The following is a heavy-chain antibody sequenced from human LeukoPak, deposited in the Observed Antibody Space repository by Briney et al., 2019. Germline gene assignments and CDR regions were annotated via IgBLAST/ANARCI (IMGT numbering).Heavy chain of an antibody. Sequence: GASVKVSCKASGYTFTSYDINWVRQATGQGLEWMGWMNPNSGNTGYAQKFQGRITMTRNTSISTAYMELSSLRSEDTAVYYCAREPGMMVVAAITSDYWGQGTLVTVSS. D-gene: IGHD2-15*01. J-gene: IGHJ4*02. V-gene: IGHV1-8*01. CDR3: AREPGMMVVAAITSDY. CDR1: GYTFTSYD. CDR2: MNPNSGNT.